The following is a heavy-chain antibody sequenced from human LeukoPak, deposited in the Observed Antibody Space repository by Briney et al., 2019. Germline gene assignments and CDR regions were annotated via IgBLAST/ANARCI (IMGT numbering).Heavy chain of an antibody. V-gene: IGHV4-59*12. D-gene: IGHD3-22*01. CDR1: GGSISTYF. J-gene: IGHJ4*02. Sequence: SETLSLTCTVSGGSISTYFWSWIRQPPGKGLGWIGYVYYSGSTNYNPSLKSRVTILVDKSKNQFSLRLSSVTAADTAVYYCASAGHDGIGYKVCWGQGTLVTVSS. CDR2: VYYSGST. CDR3: ASAGHDGIGYKVC.